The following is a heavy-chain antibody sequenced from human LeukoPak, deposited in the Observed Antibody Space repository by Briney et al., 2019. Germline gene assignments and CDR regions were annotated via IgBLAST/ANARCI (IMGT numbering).Heavy chain of an antibody. CDR3: ARDETLSN. Sequence: SETLSLTCTVSGGSISSYYWSWIRQPPGKGLEWIGYIYYSGSTNYNPSLKSRVTISVDTSKNQFSLKLSSVTAADTAVCYCARDETLSNWGQGTLVTVSS. D-gene: IGHD2-15*01. CDR1: GGSISSYY. V-gene: IGHV4-59*01. CDR2: IYYSGST. J-gene: IGHJ4*02.